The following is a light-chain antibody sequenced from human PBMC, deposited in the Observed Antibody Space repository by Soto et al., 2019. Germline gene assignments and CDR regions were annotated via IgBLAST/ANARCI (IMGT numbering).Light chain of an antibody. J-gene: IGLJ3*02. V-gene: IGLV2-8*01. Sequence: QSALTQPPSASGSPGQSVTMSCTGTSSDVGGYNYVSWYQHHPGKAPKLMIYEVSKWPSGVPDRFSGSKSGNTASLTVSGLQAEDEAEYYCSSYSGGNYWVFGGGTKLTVL. CDR3: SSYSGGNYWV. CDR1: SSDVGGYNY. CDR2: EVS.